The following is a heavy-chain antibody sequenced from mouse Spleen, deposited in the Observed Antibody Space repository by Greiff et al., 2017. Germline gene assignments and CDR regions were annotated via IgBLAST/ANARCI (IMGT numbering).Heavy chain of an antibody. Sequence: VKLVESGAELARPGASVKMSCKASGYTFTSYTMHWVKQRPGQGLEWIGYINPSSGYTKYNQKFKDKATLTADKSSSTAYMQLSSLTSEDSAVYYCAREGRQLGLYWGQGTTLTVSS. J-gene: IGHJ2*01. CDR1: GYTFTSYT. CDR2: INPSSGYT. CDR3: AREGRQLGLY. V-gene: IGHV1-4*01. D-gene: IGHD3-2*01.